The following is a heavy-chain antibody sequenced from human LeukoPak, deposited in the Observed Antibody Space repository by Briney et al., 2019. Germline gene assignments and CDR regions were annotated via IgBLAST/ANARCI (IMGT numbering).Heavy chain of an antibody. CDR3: ARDLGYCSSTSCYALYYFDY. CDR2: INPNSGGT. Sequence: ASVKVSCKASGYTFTGYYMHWVRQAPGQGLEWMGWINPNSGGTNYAQKFQGRVTMTRGTSISTAYMELSRLRSDDTAVYYCARDLGYCSSTSCYALYYFDYWGQGTLVTVSS. D-gene: IGHD2-2*01. J-gene: IGHJ4*02. V-gene: IGHV1-2*02. CDR1: GYTFTGYY.